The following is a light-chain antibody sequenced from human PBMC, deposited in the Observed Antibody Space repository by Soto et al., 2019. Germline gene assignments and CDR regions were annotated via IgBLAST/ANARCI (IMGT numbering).Light chain of an antibody. CDR1: QSISYW. CDR2: KAS. CDR3: QQYSTYWT. J-gene: IGKJ1*01. V-gene: IGKV1-5*03. Sequence: DIQMTQSPSTLSASVGDRVTIICRASQSISYWLAWYQQKPGKAPNLLIYKASNLESGVPSRFNGSGSGTDFTLTISSLQPDDFASYYCQQYSTYWTFGQGTKV.